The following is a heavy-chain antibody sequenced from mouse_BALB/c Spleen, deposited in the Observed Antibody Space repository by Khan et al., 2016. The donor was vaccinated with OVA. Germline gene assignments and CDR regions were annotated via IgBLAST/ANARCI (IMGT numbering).Heavy chain of an antibody. D-gene: IGHD2-2*01. CDR1: GYSFTSYW. V-gene: IGHV1-5*01. CDR2: FYPGSSDT. Sequence: VQLQQSGTVPARPGASVKMSCKASGYSFTSYWIHWVTQRPGQGLEWIGAFYPGSSDTRYNQMFKDRAKLTAVTSASTVYMELSSLTNEDSAVYYCTRSYGSFYFDYWGQGTTLTVSS. J-gene: IGHJ2*01. CDR3: TRSYGSFYFDY.